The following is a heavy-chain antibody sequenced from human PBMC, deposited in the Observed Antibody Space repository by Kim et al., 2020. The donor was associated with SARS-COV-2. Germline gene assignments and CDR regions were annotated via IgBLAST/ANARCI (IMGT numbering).Heavy chain of an antibody. Sequence: GGSLRLSCAASGFTFSSYSMNWVRQAPGKGLEWVSSISGSRNYIYYADSVKGRFTISRDNAKNSLYLQMNSLRAEDTAVYYCARDPGELLGGMDVWGQGTTVTVSS. D-gene: IGHD1-26*01. J-gene: IGHJ6*02. CDR3: ARDPGELLGGMDV. V-gene: IGHV3-21*01. CDR2: ISGSRNYI. CDR1: GFTFSSYS.